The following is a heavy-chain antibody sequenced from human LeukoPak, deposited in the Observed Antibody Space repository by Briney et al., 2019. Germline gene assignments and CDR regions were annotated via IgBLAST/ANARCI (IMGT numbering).Heavy chain of an antibody. J-gene: IGHJ5*02. CDR2: IYYSGST. V-gene: IGHV4-59*01. CDR1: GGSISSYY. Sequence: PSETLSLTCTVSGGSISSYYWSWIRQPPGKGLEWIGYIYYSGSTNYNPSLKSRVTISVDTSKNQFSLKLSSVTAAGTAVYYCAKRTASYCSSTSCLNWFDPWGQGTLVTVPS. CDR3: AKRTASYCSSTSCLNWFDP. D-gene: IGHD2-2*01.